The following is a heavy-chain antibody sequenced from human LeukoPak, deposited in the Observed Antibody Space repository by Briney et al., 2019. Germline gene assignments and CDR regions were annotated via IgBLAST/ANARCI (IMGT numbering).Heavy chain of an antibody. CDR3: ARAGPSTNWYFDL. V-gene: IGHV4-30-2*01. CDR1: GGSISSGSYS. J-gene: IGHJ2*01. CDR2: IYQSGNT. D-gene: IGHD5/OR15-5a*01. Sequence: SQTLSLTCTVSGGSISSGSYSWTWIRQPPGKGLEWIGYIYQSGNTYYNPSLKSRVTISVDRSKNQFSLKLSSVTAADPAVYYCARAGPSTNWYFDLWGRGTLVTVSS.